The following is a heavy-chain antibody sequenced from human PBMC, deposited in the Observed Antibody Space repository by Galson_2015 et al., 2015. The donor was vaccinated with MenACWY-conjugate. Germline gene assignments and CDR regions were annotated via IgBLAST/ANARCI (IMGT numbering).Heavy chain of an antibody. D-gene: IGHD6-6*01. CDR2: IDPSNSYT. CDR3: ARSYSSSSPDDY. V-gene: IGHV5-10-1*01. Sequence: QSGAEVKKPGESLRISCKGSGYSFISYWITWVRQMPGKGLEWMGKIDPSNSYTDYSPSSQGHVTISADKSINTAYLQWSSLAASDTAMYYCARSYSSSSPDDYWGQGTLLTVSS. J-gene: IGHJ4*02. CDR1: GYSFISYW.